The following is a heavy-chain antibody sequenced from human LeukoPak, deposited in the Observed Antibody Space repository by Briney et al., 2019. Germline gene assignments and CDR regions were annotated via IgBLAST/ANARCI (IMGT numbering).Heavy chain of an antibody. CDR3: SRSLNY. CDR1: GFTLSTSW. J-gene: IGHJ4*02. Sequence: GGSLTLSCAASGFTLSTSWMDWVRQAPGKGLGWVANTKADGRLTNYVDSGEGPLSPHTHNARSSLYLQMDSLRGEDTVIYYCSRSLNYWGPGILVTVSS. V-gene: IGHV3-7*01. CDR2: TKADGRLT.